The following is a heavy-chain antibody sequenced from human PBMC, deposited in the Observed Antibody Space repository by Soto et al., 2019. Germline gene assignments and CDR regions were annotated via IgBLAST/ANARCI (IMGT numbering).Heavy chain of an antibody. D-gene: IGHD6-19*01. V-gene: IGHV4-31*03. CDR1: GGSINSGGYY. Sequence: SETLSLTCTVSGGSINSGGYYWSWIRQHPVKGLEWIGYIYHIENTYYNPSLKGRLTISMNSLRAEDTAVYYCARVAAVAATDFDYWGQGTLVTVSS. CDR2: IYHIENT. J-gene: IGHJ4*02. CDR3: FDY.